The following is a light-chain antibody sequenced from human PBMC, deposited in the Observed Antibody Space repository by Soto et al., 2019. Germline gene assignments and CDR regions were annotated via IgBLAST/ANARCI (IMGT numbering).Light chain of an antibody. J-gene: IGLJ2*01. V-gene: IGLV2-8*01. Sequence: QSVLTQPPSASGSPGQSVTISCTGTSSDVGGYTYVSWYQQHPGKAPKLMIYEVSKRPSGVPDRFSGSKSGNTASLTVSGLQAEDEADYYCSSYAGSNILHVVFGGGTKLTVL. CDR1: SSDVGGYTY. CDR2: EVS. CDR3: SSYAGSNILHVV.